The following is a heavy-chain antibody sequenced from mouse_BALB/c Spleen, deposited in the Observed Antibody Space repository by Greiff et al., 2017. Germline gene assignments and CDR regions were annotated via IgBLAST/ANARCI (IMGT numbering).Heavy chain of an antibody. V-gene: IGHV2-6-7*01. Sequence: VKLVESGPGLVAPSQCLSITCTVSGFSLTGYGVNWVRQPPGKGLVWLGMIWGDGRTDYNSPLKSRLSISKDNSKSQVFLKMNSLQTDDTARYYSARGGGGRQLGRRYAYWGQGTLVTVSA. CDR3: ARGGGGRQLGRRYAY. CDR1: GFSLTGYG. CDR2: IWGDGRT. J-gene: IGHJ3*01. D-gene: IGHD3-2*01.